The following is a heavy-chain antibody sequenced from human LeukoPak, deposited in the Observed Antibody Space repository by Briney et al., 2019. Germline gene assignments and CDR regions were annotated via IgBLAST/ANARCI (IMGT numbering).Heavy chain of an antibody. D-gene: IGHD3-3*01. CDR3: AHFKLTIFDS. CDR2: IYWDGDK. Sequence: SGPYAGEPTETLTLTCTFSGFSLSSTGAGVGWIRQPPGKALEWLALIYWDGDKRYSPSLKSKLSIIKDTSKNQVVLTMTNVDPVDTATYYCAHFKLTIFDSWGQGNLVTVSS. V-gene: IGHV2-5*02. J-gene: IGHJ4*02. CDR1: GFSLSSTGAG.